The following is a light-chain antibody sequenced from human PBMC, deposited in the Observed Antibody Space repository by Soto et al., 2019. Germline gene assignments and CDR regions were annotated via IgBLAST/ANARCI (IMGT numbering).Light chain of an antibody. V-gene: IGKV1-39*01. CDR1: QDISIY. CDR3: QQSDSSPT. CDR2: AAS. J-gene: IGKJ2*01. Sequence: IQLTQSPSSLSASVGDRVTITCRASQDISIYLAWYQQEPLKAPKLLIYAASTLRSGVPSRFSGSGSGTDFTLTISSLQPEDFATYYCQQSDSSPTFGQGTKVDIK.